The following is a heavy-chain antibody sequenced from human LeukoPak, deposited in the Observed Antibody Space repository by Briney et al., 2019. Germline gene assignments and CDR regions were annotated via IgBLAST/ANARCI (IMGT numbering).Heavy chain of an antibody. CDR2: IIPIFGTS. Sequence: ASVKVSCKASGGTFSSYAISWVRQAPGQGLEWMGGIIPIFGTSNYAQKFQGRVTITADESTSTAYMELSSLRSEDTAVYYCARYYSGWYYFDYWGQGTLVTVSS. J-gene: IGHJ4*02. V-gene: IGHV1-69*13. CDR3: ARYYSGWYYFDY. CDR1: GGTFSSYA. D-gene: IGHD6-19*01.